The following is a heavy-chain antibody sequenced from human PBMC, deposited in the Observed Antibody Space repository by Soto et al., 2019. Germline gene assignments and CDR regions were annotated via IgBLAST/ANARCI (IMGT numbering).Heavy chain of an antibody. V-gene: IGHV4-39*07. D-gene: IGHD3-10*01. CDR3: ARAHLAHGSGRSWFDP. Sequence: WGSLRLSCAASGFTFSSYAMSWVRQAPGKGLEWIGSIYYSGSTYYNPSLKSRVTISVDKSKNQFSLKLSSVTAADTAVYYCARAHLAHGSGRSWFDPWGQGTLVTVSP. J-gene: IGHJ5*02. CDR2: IYYSGST. CDR1: GFTFSSYA.